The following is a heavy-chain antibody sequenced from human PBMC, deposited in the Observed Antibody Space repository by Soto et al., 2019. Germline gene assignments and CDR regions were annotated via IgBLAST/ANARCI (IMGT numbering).Heavy chain of an antibody. V-gene: IGHV3-21*04. D-gene: IGHD2-15*01. CDR2: ISPASTYI. Sequence: GGSLRLSCAASGLNFEKCSMNWVRQPPGKGPEWLASISPASTYIRYADSVKGRFTISRDNARNSLSLQMMSLRADDTAMYFCAADTGNIEVVPATTWGQGTLVTVSS. J-gene: IGHJ4*02. CDR1: GLNFEKCS. CDR3: AADTGNIEVVPATT.